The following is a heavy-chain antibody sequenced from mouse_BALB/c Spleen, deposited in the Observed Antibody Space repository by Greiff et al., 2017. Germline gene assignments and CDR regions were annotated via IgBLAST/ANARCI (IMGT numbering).Heavy chain of an antibody. CDR2: IYPGSGST. J-gene: IGHJ2*01. D-gene: IGHD1-1*01. CDR1: GYTFTDYV. V-gene: IGHV1-77*01. CDR3: ARSDYGSNPSY. Sequence: VQLQQSGPELVKPGASVKMSCKASGYTFTDYVISWVKQRTGQGLEWIGEIYPGSGSTYYNEKFKGKATLTADKSSNTAYMQLSSLTSEDSAVYVCARSDYGSNPSYWGQGTTLTVSS.